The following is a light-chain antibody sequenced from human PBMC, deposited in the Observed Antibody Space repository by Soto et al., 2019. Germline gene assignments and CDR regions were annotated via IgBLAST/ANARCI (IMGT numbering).Light chain of an antibody. CDR2: EVS. Sequence: QSALTQPASVSGSPGQSVTISCAGSSNDIGEYNYVSWYQQHPGEAPKVVIYEVSSRPSGSSNRFSGSKSGNTASLTISGLQADDEADYYCSSYTNGRTLVFXTGTKLTVL. CDR3: SSYTNGRTLV. V-gene: IGLV2-14*01. J-gene: IGLJ1*01. CDR1: SNDIGEYNY.